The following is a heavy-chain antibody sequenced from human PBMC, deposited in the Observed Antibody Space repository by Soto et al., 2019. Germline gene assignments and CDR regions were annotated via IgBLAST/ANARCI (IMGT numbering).Heavy chain of an antibody. CDR3: AKSSEFLLDLDAFDI. Sequence: GGSLRLSCAASGFTFTSYAMTWVRQAPGKGLEWVSAISGSGGSTYYADSVKGRFTISRDNSKNTLYLQMNSLRAEDTAVYYCAKSSEFLLDLDAFDIWGQGTMVTVSS. CDR1: GFTFTSYA. D-gene: IGHD1-1*01. CDR2: ISGSGGST. V-gene: IGHV3-23*01. J-gene: IGHJ3*02.